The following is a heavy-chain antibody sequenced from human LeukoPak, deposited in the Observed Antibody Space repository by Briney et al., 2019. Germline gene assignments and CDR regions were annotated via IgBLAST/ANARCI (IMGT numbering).Heavy chain of an antibody. V-gene: IGHV4-39*01. CDR2: MFYSGST. D-gene: IGHD2/OR15-2a*01. Sequence: PSETLSLTCTVSGGSISSSGYSWGWIRQPPGKGLEWIGSMFYSGSTYYNPSLKSRVTISVDTSKNQFSLRLSSVTAADTAVYYCARLWAFRGWFDPWGQGTLVTVSS. CDR1: GGSISSSGYS. J-gene: IGHJ5*02. CDR3: ARLWAFRGWFDP.